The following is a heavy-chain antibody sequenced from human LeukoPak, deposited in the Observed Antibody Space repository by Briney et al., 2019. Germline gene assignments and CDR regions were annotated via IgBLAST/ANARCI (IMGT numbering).Heavy chain of an antibody. Sequence: SETLSLTCAVYGESFSDYYWSWIRQPPEKGLEWIGQISHDGNTNYNPSLKCRVTLSTDTSKNQFSLRLTSVTTADTAIYYCARRRDWNDVLDSWGQGTPVTVSS. V-gene: IGHV4-34*01. CDR2: ISHDGNT. D-gene: IGHD1-1*01. J-gene: IGHJ4*02. CDR3: ARRRDWNDVLDS. CDR1: GESFSDYY.